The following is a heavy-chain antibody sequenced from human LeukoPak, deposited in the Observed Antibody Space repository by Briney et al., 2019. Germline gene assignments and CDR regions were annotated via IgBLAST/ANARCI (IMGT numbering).Heavy chain of an antibody. V-gene: IGHV4-59*01. CDR3: VRLRWELLAPYFDH. Sequence: SETLSLTCSVSTDSTNTSYWSWIRQSPGKGLEWIGHIYHSGSTDYNPSFKSRATISIDMSNNEFSLKLTSVTAADTSMYYCVRLRWELLAPYFDHWGQGAFVIVSS. CDR2: IYHSGST. D-gene: IGHD2-15*01. J-gene: IGHJ4*02. CDR1: TDSTNTSY.